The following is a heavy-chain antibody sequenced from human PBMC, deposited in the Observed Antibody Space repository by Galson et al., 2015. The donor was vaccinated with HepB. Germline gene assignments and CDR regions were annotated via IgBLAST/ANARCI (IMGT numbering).Heavy chain of an antibody. D-gene: IGHD2-8*02. CDR3: ARHRELSTGLVDH. J-gene: IGHJ4*01. V-gene: IGHV5-10-1*01. CDR1: GYTFVDHW. CDR2: IDPRDSET. Sequence: QSGAEVKKPGESLMISCKGSGYTFVDHWITWVRQLPGKGLEWMGKIDPRDSETKYNPSFQGHVTMSVDRSVATAYLQWHSLEASDSAKYYCARHRELSTGLVDHWGHGTVVIVSS.